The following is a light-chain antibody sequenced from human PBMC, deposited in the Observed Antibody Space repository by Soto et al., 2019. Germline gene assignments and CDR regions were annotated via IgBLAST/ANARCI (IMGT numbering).Light chain of an antibody. V-gene: IGLV2-23*01. J-gene: IGLJ1*01. CDR1: SNDVGSYNL. Sequence: QSVVTQPASVSGSPGQSITISCTGTSNDVGSYNLVSWYQQHPGKAPKLMIYEGSKRPSGVSNRFSGSKSGNTASLTISGLQAEDEADYFCCSYAGSSSFSVFGNGPKVTVL. CDR3: CSYAGSSSFSV. CDR2: EGS.